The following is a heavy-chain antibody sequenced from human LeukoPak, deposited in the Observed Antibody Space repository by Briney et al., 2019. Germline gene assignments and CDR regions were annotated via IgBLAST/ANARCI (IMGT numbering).Heavy chain of an antibody. CDR2: MNPNSGNT. V-gene: IGHV1-8*03. J-gene: IGHJ3*02. CDR3: ARDLCTNGVCHVDDASDI. D-gene: IGHD2-8*01. Sequence: ASVTVSCKASGYTFTRYDINWVRQATGQGLEWMGWMNPNSGNTGYAQKFQGRVTITRNTSISTAYMELSSLRSEDTAVYYCARDLCTNGVCHVDDASDIWGQGTMVTVSS. CDR1: GYTFTRYD.